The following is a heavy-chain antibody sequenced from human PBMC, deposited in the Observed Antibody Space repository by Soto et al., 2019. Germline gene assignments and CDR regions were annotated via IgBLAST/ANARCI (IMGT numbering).Heavy chain of an antibody. CDR3: ARPTSGSYYQWCFDY. CDR2: ISYDGSNK. Sequence: QVQLVESGGGVVQPGRSLRLSCAASGFTFSSYAMHWVRQAPGKGLEWVAVISYDGSNKYYADSVKGRFTISRDNSKNTLYLQINSLRAEDTAVYYCARPTSGSYYQWCFDYWGQGTLVTVAS. J-gene: IGHJ4*02. D-gene: IGHD1-26*01. V-gene: IGHV3-30-3*01. CDR1: GFTFSSYA.